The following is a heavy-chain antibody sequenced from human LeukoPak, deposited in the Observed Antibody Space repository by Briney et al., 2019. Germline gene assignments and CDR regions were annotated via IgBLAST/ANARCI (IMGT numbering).Heavy chain of an antibody. J-gene: IGHJ4*02. Sequence: ASVKVSCKASGYTFTSYDINWVRQAAGHGLEWVGWMNPNSGNTGYTPKFQGRVTMTRDTSTSTVYMELSSLRSEDTAVYYCARAPTYYYDSSGYYHDYWGQGTLVTVSS. CDR1: GYTFTSYD. CDR2: MNPNSGNT. D-gene: IGHD3-22*01. V-gene: IGHV1-8*01. CDR3: ARAPTYYYDSSGYYHDY.